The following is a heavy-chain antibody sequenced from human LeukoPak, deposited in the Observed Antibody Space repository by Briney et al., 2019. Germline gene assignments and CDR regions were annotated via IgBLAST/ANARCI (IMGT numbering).Heavy chain of an antibody. Sequence: PGGSLRLSCAASGFTFDDYAMHWVRQAPGKGLEWVSLISGDGNSSNYAASVKGRFTISRDNSENSLYLQMNSLRIEDTALYYCAANFGAYYYDTSGYYGFWGQGTLVTVSS. CDR2: ISGDGNSS. CDR1: GFTFDDYA. D-gene: IGHD3-22*01. CDR3: AANFGAYYYDTSGYYGF. J-gene: IGHJ4*02. V-gene: IGHV3-43*02.